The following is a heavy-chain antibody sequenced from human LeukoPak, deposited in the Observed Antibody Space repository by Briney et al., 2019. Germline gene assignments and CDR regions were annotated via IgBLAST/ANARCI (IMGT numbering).Heavy chain of an antibody. V-gene: IGHV4-39*07. Sequence: SETLSLTCTVSGGSISSSSYYWGWIRQPPGKGLEWIGSIYYSGSTYYNPSLKSRVTISVDTSKDQFSLKLSSVTAADTAVYYCARDAIKDFWSGYQDYWGQGTLVTVSS. CDR2: IYYSGST. D-gene: IGHD3-3*01. CDR1: GGSISSSSYY. CDR3: ARDAIKDFWSGYQDY. J-gene: IGHJ4*02.